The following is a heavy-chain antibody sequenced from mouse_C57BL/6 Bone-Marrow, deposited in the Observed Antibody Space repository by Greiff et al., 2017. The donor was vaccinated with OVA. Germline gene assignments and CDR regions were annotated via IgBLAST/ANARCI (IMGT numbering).Heavy chain of an antibody. CDR2: IAPSDSYI. CDR3: AHYGSRLYLHY. D-gene: IGHD1-1*01. Sequence: QVQLQQPGAELVRPGTSVKLSCKASGYTFTNYWMHWVKQRPGQGLEWIGVIAPSDSYINYNQKFKGRATLTVDTSSSPAYMHLRSLTSEDSAVYYCAHYGSRLYLHYWGQGTSLTVSS. CDR1: GYTFTNYW. V-gene: IGHV1-59*01. J-gene: IGHJ2*02.